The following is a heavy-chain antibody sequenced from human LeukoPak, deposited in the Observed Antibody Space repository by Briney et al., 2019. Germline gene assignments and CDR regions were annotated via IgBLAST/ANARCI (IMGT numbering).Heavy chain of an antibody. CDR3: ARDYYYGSGSYPPPSNWFDP. J-gene: IGHJ5*02. CDR2: IYYSGST. Sequence: SETLSLTCTVSGGSISSSSYYWGWIRQPPGKGLEWIGSIYYSGSTYYNPSLKSRVTISVDTSKNQFSLKLSSVTAADTAVYYCARDYYYGSGSYPPPSNWFDPWGQGTLVTVSS. D-gene: IGHD3-10*01. V-gene: IGHV4-39*07. CDR1: GGSISSSSYY.